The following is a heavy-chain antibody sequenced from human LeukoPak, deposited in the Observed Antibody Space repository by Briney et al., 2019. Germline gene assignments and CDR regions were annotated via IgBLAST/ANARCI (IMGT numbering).Heavy chain of an antibody. CDR1: GFTFSSYA. J-gene: IGHJ4*02. D-gene: IGHD3-16*02. CDR2: ISGSGGST. CDR3: ASSIMITFGGVIVNRPTDY. V-gene: IGHV3-23*01. Sequence: GGSLRLSCAASGFTFSSYAMSWVRQAPGKGLEWVSAISGSGGSTYYADSAKGRFTISRDNSKNTLYLQMNSLRAEDTAVYYCASSIMITFGGVIVNRPTDYWGQGTLVTVSS.